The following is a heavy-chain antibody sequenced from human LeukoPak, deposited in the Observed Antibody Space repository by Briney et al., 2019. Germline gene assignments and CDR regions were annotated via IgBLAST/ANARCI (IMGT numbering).Heavy chain of an antibody. J-gene: IGHJ4*02. CDR1: GYTLTGYY. V-gene: IGHV1-2*02. D-gene: IGHD6-13*01. Sequence: ASVKVSCKASGYTLTGYYMHWVRQAPGQGLEWMGWINPNSGGTNYAQKFQGRVTMTRDTSISTAYMELSRLRSDDTAVYYCARDSSSWYGGFDYWGQGTLVTVSS. CDR2: INPNSGGT. CDR3: ARDSSSWYGGFDY.